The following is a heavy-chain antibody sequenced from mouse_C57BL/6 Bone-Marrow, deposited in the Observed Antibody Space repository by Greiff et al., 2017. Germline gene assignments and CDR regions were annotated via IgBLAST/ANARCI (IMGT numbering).Heavy chain of an antibody. D-gene: IGHD3-2*02. CDR2: IYPRSGNT. J-gene: IGHJ3*01. CDR1: GYTFTSSG. V-gene: IGHV1-81*01. Sequence: QVQLQQSGAELARPGASVKLSCKASGYTFTSSGISWVKQRTGQGLEWIGEIYPRSGNTYYNEKFKGKATLTADKSSSTAYMELRSLTSEDSAVYFCARGQLRLLWFAYWGQGTLVTVSA. CDR3: ARGQLRLLWFAY.